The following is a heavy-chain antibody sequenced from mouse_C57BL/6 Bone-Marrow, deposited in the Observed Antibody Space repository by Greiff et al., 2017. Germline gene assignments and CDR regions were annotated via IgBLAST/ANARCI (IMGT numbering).Heavy chain of an antibody. D-gene: IGHD2-4*01. CDR3: ARDDYDPFDY. Sequence: EVKLVESGGGLVKPGGSLKLSCAASGFTFSSYAMSWVRQTPEKRLEWVATISDGCSYTYYPDNVKGRFTISRDNAKNNLYLQMSHLKSEDTAMYYCARDDYDPFDYWGQGTTLTVSS. J-gene: IGHJ2*01. V-gene: IGHV5-4*01. CDR2: ISDGCSYT. CDR1: GFTFSSYA.